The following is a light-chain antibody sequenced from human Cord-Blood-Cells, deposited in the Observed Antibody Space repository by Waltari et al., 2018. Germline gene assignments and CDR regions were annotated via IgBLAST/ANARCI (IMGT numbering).Light chain of an antibody. CDR2: WAS. CDR1: QSVIYSSNNKNY. CDR3: QQYYSTPPYT. V-gene: IGKV4-1*01. Sequence: DIVMTQSPDSLAVSLGERATINCKSSQSVIYSSNNKNYLAWYQQKPGQPPKLLIYWASTRESGVPDRFRGSGSGTDFTLTISSLQAEDVAVYYCQQYYSTPPYTFGQGTKLEIK. J-gene: IGKJ2*01.